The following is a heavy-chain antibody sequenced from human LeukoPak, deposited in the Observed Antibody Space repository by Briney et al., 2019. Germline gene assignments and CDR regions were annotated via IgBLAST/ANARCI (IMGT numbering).Heavy chain of an antibody. D-gene: IGHD4-11*01. CDR3: ARSVPDYTRFDY. CDR2: FKTKYNQV. J-gene: IGHJ4*02. V-gene: IGHV3-23*05. Sequence: GGSLRLSCVASGFTFSDYAMNWVRQAPGKGLEWVSTFKTKYNQVYYAESVRGRFTISTDNSNNTVYLQMNSPRAEDTALYYCARSVPDYTRFDYWGQGALVTVSS. CDR1: GFTFSDYA.